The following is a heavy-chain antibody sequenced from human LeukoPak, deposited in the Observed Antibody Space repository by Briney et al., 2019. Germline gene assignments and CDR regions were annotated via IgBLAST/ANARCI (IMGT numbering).Heavy chain of an antibody. D-gene: IGHD3-10*02. CDR2: ISSSGSTI. J-gene: IGHJ6*04. V-gene: IGHV3-48*03. CDR1: GFTFSSYE. CDR3: AELGITMIGGV. Sequence: PGGSLRLSCAASGFTFSSYEMNWVRQAPGKGLEWVSYISSSGSTIYYADSVKGRFTISRDDAKNSLYLQMNSLRAEDTAVYYCAELGITMIGGVWGKGTTVTVSS.